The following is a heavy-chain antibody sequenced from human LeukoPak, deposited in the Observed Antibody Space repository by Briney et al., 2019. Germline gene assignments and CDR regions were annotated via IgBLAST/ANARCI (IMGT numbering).Heavy chain of an antibody. CDR1: GYTFTGYY. D-gene: IGHD2-2*01. V-gene: IGHV1-2*02. CDR2: INPNSGGT. CDR3: ARDHCSSTSCSIFDY. Sequence: ASVNVSCKASGYTFTGYYMHWVRQAPGQGLAWMGWINPNSGGTNYAQKFQGRVTMTRNTSISTAYMELSRLRSDDTAVYYCARDHCSSTSCSIFDYWGQGTLVTVSS. J-gene: IGHJ4*02.